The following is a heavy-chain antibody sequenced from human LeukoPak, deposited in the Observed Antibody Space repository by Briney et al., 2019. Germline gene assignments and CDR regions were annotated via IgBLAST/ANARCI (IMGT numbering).Heavy chain of an antibody. Sequence: SETLSLTCTVSGGSISSSSYYWGWIRQPPGKGLEWIGSIYYSGSTYYNPSLKSRVTISVDTSKNQVFLKLSSVTAADTAVYYCARQGSDFWSGYLKVAFDYWGQGTLVTVSS. D-gene: IGHD3-3*01. CDR3: ARQGSDFWSGYLKVAFDY. J-gene: IGHJ4*02. V-gene: IGHV4-39*01. CDR2: IYYSGST. CDR1: GGSISSSSYY.